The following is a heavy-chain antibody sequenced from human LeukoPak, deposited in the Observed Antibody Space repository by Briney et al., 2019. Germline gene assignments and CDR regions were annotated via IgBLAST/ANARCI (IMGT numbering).Heavy chain of an antibody. CDR3: ARLPTGDY. V-gene: IGHV3-53*01. Sequence: GGSLRHSCAASGFTVSSNYVSWVRQAPGKGLEWVSVIYSGGSTYYADSLKGRITISRDNAKNTVYLQMNSLRAADTAVYYCARLPTGDYWGQGTLVTVSS. J-gene: IGHJ4*02. CDR2: IYSGGST. CDR1: GFTVSSNY.